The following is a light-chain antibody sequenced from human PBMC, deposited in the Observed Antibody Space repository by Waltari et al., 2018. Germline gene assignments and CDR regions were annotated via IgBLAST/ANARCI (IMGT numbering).Light chain of an antibody. J-gene: IGLJ3*02. CDR3: FSTDTSGSHWV. CDR1: ALPKKY. CDR2: EDS. V-gene: IGLV3-10*01. Sequence: SYELTQPPSMSVSPGQAARITCSGDALPKKYAYWYQQKSGQVPVLVIYEDSLRPSGIPEGFSGSSSGAVATLGISGAQVEDEADYYCFSTDTSGSHWVFGGGTKLTVL.